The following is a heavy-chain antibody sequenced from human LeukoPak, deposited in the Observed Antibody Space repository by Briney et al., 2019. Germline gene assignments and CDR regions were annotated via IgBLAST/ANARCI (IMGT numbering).Heavy chain of an antibody. D-gene: IGHD3-22*01. CDR1: GFTFSSYW. J-gene: IGHJ4*02. Sequence: GGSLRLSCAASGFTFSSYWMHWVRQAPGKGLVWVSRINSDGSSTSYADSVKGRFTISRDNAKNTLYLQMNSLRAEDTAVYYCARGEYYDSSGYYYANDYWGQGTLVTVSS. CDR2: INSDGSST. CDR3: ARGEYYDSSGYYYANDY. V-gene: IGHV3-74*01.